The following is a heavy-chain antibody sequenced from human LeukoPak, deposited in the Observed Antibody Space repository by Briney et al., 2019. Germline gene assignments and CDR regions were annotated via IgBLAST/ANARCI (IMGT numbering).Heavy chain of an antibody. CDR3: ARVWKEWNQGYYYYYMDV. Sequence: ASVKVSCKASGYTFTSYGISWVRQAPGQGLEWMGWISVYNGNTNYAQKLQGRVTMTTDTSTSTAYMELRSLRSDDTAVYYCARVWKEWNQGYYYYYMDVWGKGTTVTVSS. J-gene: IGHJ6*03. CDR2: ISVYNGNT. V-gene: IGHV1-18*01. D-gene: IGHD1-14*01. CDR1: GYTFTSYG.